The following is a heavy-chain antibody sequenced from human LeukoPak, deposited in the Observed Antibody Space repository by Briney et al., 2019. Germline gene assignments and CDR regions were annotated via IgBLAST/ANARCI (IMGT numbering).Heavy chain of an antibody. CDR1: GFTFSDYY. D-gene: IGHD2-2*01. CDR2: ISSSGSTI. V-gene: IGHV3-11*01. J-gene: IGHJ6*03. CDR3: ARALCSSTSCYAGGYMDV. Sequence: KPGGSLRLSCAASGFTFSDYYMSWIRQAPGKGLEWVSYISSSGSTIYYADSVKGRFTISRDNAKNSLYLQMNSLRPEDTAVYYCARALCSSTSCYAGGYMDVWGKGTTVTVSS.